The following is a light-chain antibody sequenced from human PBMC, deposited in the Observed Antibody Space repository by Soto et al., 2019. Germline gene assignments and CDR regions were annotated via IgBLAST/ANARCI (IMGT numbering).Light chain of an antibody. CDR2: HVS. CDR1: QSISGN. V-gene: IGKV3D-15*01. Sequence: EIVMTQSPATLSVSPGDRATISCRASQSISGNLAWYQQKPGQGPRLLIYHVSTRTTGTPATFSGSASGTEFTLTISRLQSDDFAVYFCQQYHDWPRTFGQGTRV. CDR3: QQYHDWPRT. J-gene: IGKJ1*01.